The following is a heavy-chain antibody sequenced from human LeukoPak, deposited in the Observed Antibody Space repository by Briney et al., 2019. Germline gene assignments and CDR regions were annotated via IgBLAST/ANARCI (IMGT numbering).Heavy chain of an antibody. D-gene: IGHD6-13*01. Sequence: SETLSLTCAVYGGSLSGYYWRWIRQPPGKGGEGIGEINHRGSTNYNPSLKSRVNISEDTSKKQFSLKLSSVTAAYTAVYYCARGCIAALDYCGQGTLVTVSS. CDR1: GGSLSGYY. CDR2: INHRGST. CDR3: ARGCIAALDY. J-gene: IGHJ4*02. V-gene: IGHV4-34*01.